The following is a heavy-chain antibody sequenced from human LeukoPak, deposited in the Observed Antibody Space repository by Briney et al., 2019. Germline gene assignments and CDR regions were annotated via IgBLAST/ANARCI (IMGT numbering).Heavy chain of an antibody. V-gene: IGHV4-59*01. J-gene: IGHJ6*02. Sequence: PSETLSLTCTVSGGSISSYYWSWIRQPPGKGLEWIGYIYYSGSTNYNPSLKSRVTISVDTSKNQFSLKLSSVTAADTAVYYCARGSGSSYYYYYGMDVWGQGTTVTVSS. CDR3: ARGSGSSYYYYYGMDV. CDR2: IYYSGST. CDR1: GGSISSYY. D-gene: IGHD3-22*01.